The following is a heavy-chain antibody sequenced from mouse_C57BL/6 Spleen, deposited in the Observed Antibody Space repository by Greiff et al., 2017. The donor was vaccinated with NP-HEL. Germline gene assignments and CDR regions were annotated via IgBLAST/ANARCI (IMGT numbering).Heavy chain of an antibody. D-gene: IGHD1-1*01. J-gene: IGHJ4*01. CDR2: INPGSGGT. CDR3: AREATVVARDAMDY. Sequence: QVHVKQSGAELVRPGTSVKVSCKASGYAFTNYLIEWVKQRPGQGLEWIGVINPGSGGTNYNEKFKGKATLTADKSSSTAYMQLSSLTSEDSAVYFCAREATVVARDAMDYWGQGTSVTVSS. V-gene: IGHV1-54*01. CDR1: GYAFTNYL.